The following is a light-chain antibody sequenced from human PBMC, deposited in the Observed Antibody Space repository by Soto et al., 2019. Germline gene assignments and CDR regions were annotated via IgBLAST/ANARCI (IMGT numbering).Light chain of an antibody. CDR3: AAWDDSLGGHVV. Sequence: QAVLTQPPSASGTPGQRVTISCSGSSSNIGSNYVYWYQQLPGTAPKVLIYRNNQRPSGVPDRFSGSKSGTSASLAISGLRSEDEADYYCAAWDDSLGGHVVFGGGTKLTVL. CDR1: SSNIGSNY. J-gene: IGLJ2*01. V-gene: IGLV1-47*01. CDR2: RNN.